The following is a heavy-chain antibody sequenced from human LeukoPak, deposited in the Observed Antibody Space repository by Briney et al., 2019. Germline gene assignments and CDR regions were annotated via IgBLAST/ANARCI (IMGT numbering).Heavy chain of an antibody. Sequence: PGGSLRLSCAASGFTFSSYAMSWVRQAPGKGLEWVSGIRGSGGSTYYADSVKGRFTISRDNSKNTLYLQMNSLRAEDTAVYYCAKGYYYGSSGYYYFDYWGQGTLVTVSS. D-gene: IGHD3-22*01. CDR1: GFTFSSYA. V-gene: IGHV3-23*01. CDR2: IRGSGGST. CDR3: AKGYYYGSSGYYYFDY. J-gene: IGHJ4*02.